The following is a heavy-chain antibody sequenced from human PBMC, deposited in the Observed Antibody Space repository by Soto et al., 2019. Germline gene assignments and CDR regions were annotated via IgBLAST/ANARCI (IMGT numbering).Heavy chain of an antibody. J-gene: IGHJ4*02. D-gene: IGHD2-8*02. CDR1: GFDFSNSG. Sequence: QVKLVESGGGVVQPGTSLRLSCTASGFDFSNSGIQWDRQTPGKGLEWVALISFDGDKYYVDSVKGRFTISRDNPTNTVYLQMNRLRSEDTGVYYCARDYALGWCQFWGQGTLVTVSS. CDR2: ISFDGDK. V-gene: IGHV3-30*03. CDR3: ARDYALGWCQF.